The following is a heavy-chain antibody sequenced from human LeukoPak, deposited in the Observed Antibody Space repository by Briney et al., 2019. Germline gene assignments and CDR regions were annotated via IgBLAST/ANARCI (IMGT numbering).Heavy chain of an antibody. CDR3: ARDFYYGSGSYYNDY. J-gene: IGHJ4*02. CDR1: GFTFSSYS. CDR2: ISRSSSYI. Sequence: KPGGSLRLSCAASGFTFSSYSMNWVRQAPGKGLEWVSSISRSSSYIYYADSVKGRFTISRDNAKSSLYLQMNSLRAEDTAVYYCARDFYYGSGSYYNDYWGQGTLVTVSS. V-gene: IGHV3-21*01. D-gene: IGHD3-10*01.